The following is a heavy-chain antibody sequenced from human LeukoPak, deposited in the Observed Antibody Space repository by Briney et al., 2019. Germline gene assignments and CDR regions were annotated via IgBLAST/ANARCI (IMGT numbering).Heavy chain of an antibody. CDR1: GGSISSYY. Sequence: SETLSLTCTVSGGSISSYYWSWIRQPPGKGLECIGYIYYSGSTNYNPSLKSRVTISVDTSKNQFSLKLSSVTAADTAVYYCARGGDILTGYPNYFDYWGQGTLVTVSS. D-gene: IGHD3-9*01. CDR3: ARGGDILTGYPNYFDY. V-gene: IGHV4-59*01. CDR2: IYYSGST. J-gene: IGHJ4*02.